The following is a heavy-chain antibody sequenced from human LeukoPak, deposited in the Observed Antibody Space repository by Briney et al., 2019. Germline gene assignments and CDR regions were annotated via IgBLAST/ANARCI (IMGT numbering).Heavy chain of an antibody. J-gene: IGHJ3*01. CDR1: GFIFSKHG. Sequence: GGSLRLSCATSGFIFSKHGMHWVRQAPGKGLEWVAFIEYDGSREYVDSVKGRFTVSRDNSEDTLYLQMNSLRVEDTALYYCVRNLGKGGFDLWGHGTLVTVSS. CDR2: IEYDGSRE. V-gene: IGHV3-33*01. CDR3: VRNLGKGGFDL.